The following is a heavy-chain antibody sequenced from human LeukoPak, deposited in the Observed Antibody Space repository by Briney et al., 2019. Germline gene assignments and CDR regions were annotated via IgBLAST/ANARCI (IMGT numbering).Heavy chain of an antibody. J-gene: IGHJ3*02. CDR3: ARGGRGEGTGTTRVAFDI. CDR2: INPSGGST. Sequence: ASVKVSCKAAGYTFTTYYMHWVRQAPGQGLEWMGTINPSGGSTSYAQKVQGRVTMTRDTSTSTVYMELSSLRSEDTAVYYCARGGRGEGTGTTRVAFDIWGQGTMVTVSS. CDR1: GYTFTTYY. D-gene: IGHD1-1*01. V-gene: IGHV1-46*01.